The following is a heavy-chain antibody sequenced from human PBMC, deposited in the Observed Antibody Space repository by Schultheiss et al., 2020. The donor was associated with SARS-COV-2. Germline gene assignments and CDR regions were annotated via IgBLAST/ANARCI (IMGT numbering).Heavy chain of an antibody. CDR1: GFTFSSYE. Sequence: GGSLRLSCAASGFTFSSYEMNWVRQAPGKGLEWVSYISSSGSTIYYADSVKGRFTISRDNAKNSLYLQMNSLRAEDTAVYYCARDHGYTIDLWGQGTLVTVSS. V-gene: IGHV3-48*03. J-gene: IGHJ5*02. D-gene: IGHD5-18*01. CDR2: ISSSGSTI. CDR3: ARDHGYTIDL.